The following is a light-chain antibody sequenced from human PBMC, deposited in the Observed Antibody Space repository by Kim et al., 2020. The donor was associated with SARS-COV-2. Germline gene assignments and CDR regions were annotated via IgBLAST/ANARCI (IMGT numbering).Light chain of an antibody. CDR2: AAS. Sequence: DIQMTQSPSSLSASVRDRVTITCRASQTIDSYLSWYQHKPGKAPKLLIYAASTLQSGVPSRFSGSGAGTDFTLTISSLQPEDFATYYCQQSYKTPYTFGQGTKLDIK. CDR3: QQSYKTPYT. J-gene: IGKJ2*01. V-gene: IGKV1-39*01. CDR1: QTIDSY.